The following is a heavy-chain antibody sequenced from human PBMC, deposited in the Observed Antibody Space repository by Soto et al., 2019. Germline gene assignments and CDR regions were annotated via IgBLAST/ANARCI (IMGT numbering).Heavy chain of an antibody. CDR2: IYYSGST. CDR1: GGSISSGGYY. CDR3: AREIDSKGLYGMDV. V-gene: IGHV4-31*03. J-gene: IGHJ6*02. Sequence: QVQLQESGPGLVKPSQTLSLTCTVSGGSISSGGYYWSWIRQHPGKGLEWIGYIYYSGSTYYNPSLKSRVTISVDTSKNQFSLKLSSVTAADTAMYYCAREIDSKGLYGMDVWGQGTTVTVSS. D-gene: IGHD3-9*01.